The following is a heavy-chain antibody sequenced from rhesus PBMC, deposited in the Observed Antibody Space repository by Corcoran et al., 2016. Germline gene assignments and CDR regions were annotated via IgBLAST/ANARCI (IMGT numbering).Heavy chain of an antibody. J-gene: IGHJ4*01. CDR2: INGNSGST. Sequence: QVQLQESGPGLVKPSETLSLTRTVSGASISSNWWGWTRLVPGRGLEWIGEINGNSGSTNYNPPLKSRVTISKDASKNQLSLMLSSVTAADTAMYHCARGQAATPFDYWGQGVLVTVSS. D-gene: IGHD4-29*01. V-gene: IGHV4-80*01. CDR3: ARGQAATPFDY. CDR1: GASISSNW.